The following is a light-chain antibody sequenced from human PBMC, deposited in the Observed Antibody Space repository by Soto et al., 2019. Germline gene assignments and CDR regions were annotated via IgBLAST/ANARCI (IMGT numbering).Light chain of an antibody. CDR2: GAF. J-gene: IGKJ5*01. CDR1: PSLSSSY. Sequence: IVKTPSPATLSVSPGERATLSGRASPSLSSSYFAWYPHKPGQGPRLLIYGAFTRATGIPDRFSGSGSGTDFTLTISRLEPEEFAVYYCQQHETLISFGQGTRLEI. V-gene: IGKV3-20*01. CDR3: QQHETLIS.